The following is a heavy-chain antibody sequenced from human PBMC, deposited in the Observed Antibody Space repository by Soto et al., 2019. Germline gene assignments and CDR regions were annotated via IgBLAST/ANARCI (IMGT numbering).Heavy chain of an antibody. CDR3: ARAGFWYLDS. CDR2: DHRTKGA. CDR1: DKAISTDIW. Sequence: PSETLYPTCLVSDKAISTDIWCNWVRQAAGQGLEWIGEDHRTKGALYNPALRSRVTVSADIFNSKIFLEVHTLGAADTPVYYCARAGFWYLDSWGQGTPVTVYS. D-gene: IGHD6-13*01. V-gene: IGHV4-4*02. J-gene: IGHJ4*02.